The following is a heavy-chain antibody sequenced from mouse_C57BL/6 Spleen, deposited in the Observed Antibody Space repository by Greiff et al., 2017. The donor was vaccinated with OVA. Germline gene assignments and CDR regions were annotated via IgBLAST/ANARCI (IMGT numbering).Heavy chain of an antibody. CDR2: INPNNGGT. CDR1: GYTFTDYN. J-gene: IGHJ4*01. D-gene: IGHD1-1*01. Sequence: EVQLQQSGPELVKPGASVKIPCKASGYTFTDYNMDWVKQSHGKSLEWIGDINPNNGGTIYNQKFKGKATLTVDKSSSTAYMELRSLTSEDTAVYYCARRPYYYGSSYFYAMDYWGQGTSVTVSS. V-gene: IGHV1-18*01. CDR3: ARRPYYYGSSYFYAMDY.